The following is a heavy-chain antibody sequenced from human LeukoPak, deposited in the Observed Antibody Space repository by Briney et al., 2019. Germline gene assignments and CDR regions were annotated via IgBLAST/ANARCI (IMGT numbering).Heavy chain of an antibody. V-gene: IGHV4-34*01. CDR2: INHSGST. Sequence: PSETLSLTCAVYGGSFSGYYWSWIRQPPGKELEWIGEINHSGSTNYNPSLKSRVTISVDTSKNQFSLKLSSVTAADTAVYYCAAYYYDSSGYYAWFDPWGQGTLVTVSS. CDR3: AAYYYDSSGYYAWFDP. D-gene: IGHD3-22*01. J-gene: IGHJ5*02. CDR1: GGSFSGYY.